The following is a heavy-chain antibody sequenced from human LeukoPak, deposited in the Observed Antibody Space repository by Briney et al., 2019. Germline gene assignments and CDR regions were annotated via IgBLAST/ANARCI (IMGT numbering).Heavy chain of an antibody. CDR1: GFTFDDYA. CDR2: ISWNSGSI. D-gene: IGHD6-13*01. Sequence: GGSLRLSCAASGFTFDDYAMHWVRQAPGKGLEWVSGISWNSGSIGYADSVKGRFTISRDNAKNSLYLQMNSLRVEDTAVYYCAKSQQQPKPDYDYWGQGTLVTVSS. CDR3: AKSQQQPKPDYDY. J-gene: IGHJ4*02. V-gene: IGHV3-9*01.